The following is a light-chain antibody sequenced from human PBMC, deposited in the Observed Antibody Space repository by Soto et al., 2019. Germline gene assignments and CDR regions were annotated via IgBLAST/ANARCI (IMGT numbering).Light chain of an antibody. CDR2: DTS. J-gene: IGKJ1*01. CDR3: QQYDSYSWA. Sequence: THSPSTLYLAPGDPATLSCSSSLFLSSYLAWYQQIPGQPPRLLIYDTSNSVTGIPARFSGSGSGTECTLTIAGLNHDDSATDYCQQYDSYSWALGQGTKVDIK. CDR1: LFLSSY. V-gene: IGKV3-11*01.